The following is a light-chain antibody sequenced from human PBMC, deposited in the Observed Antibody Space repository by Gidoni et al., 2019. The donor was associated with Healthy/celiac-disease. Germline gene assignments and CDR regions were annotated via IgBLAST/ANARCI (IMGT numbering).Light chain of an antibody. CDR1: QSVSSSY. CDR2: GAS. CDR3: QQYCSSPVT. J-gene: IGKJ5*01. Sequence: EIVCTKSPGTLSLSPGERATLACRASQSVSSSYLAWYQQNPGQAPRLLIYGASSRATGLPYRFSGSGSVTDFTLTISRLESEDFVVYYCQQYCSSPVTFGEGTRLEIK. V-gene: IGKV3-20*01.